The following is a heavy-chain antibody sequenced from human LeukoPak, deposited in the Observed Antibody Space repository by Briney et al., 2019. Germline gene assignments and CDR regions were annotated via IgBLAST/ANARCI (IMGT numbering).Heavy chain of an antibody. Sequence: ASVKVSCKVSGYTLTELSMHWVRQAPGKGLEWMGGFDPEDGETIYAQKLQGRVTMTEDTSTDTAYMELSSLRSEDTAVYYCATAPEVGAMSPLDFDYWGQGTLVTVSS. CDR3: ATAPEVGAMSPLDFDY. V-gene: IGHV1-24*01. CDR1: GYTLTELS. D-gene: IGHD1-26*01. CDR2: FDPEDGET. J-gene: IGHJ4*02.